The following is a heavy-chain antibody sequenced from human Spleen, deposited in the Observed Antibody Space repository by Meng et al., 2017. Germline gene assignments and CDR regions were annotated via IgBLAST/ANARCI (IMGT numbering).Heavy chain of an antibody. Sequence: QGHLQESGPGLVKPSQTLSLTCTVSGGSISSSSYYWGWIRQPPGKGLEWIGEINHSGSTNYNPSLESRATISVDTSQNNLSLKLSSVTAADSAVYYCARGPTTMAHDFDYWGQGTLVTVSS. CDR1: GGSISSSSYY. V-gene: IGHV4-39*02. D-gene: IGHD4-11*01. CDR2: INHSGST. J-gene: IGHJ4*02. CDR3: ARGPTTMAHDFDY.